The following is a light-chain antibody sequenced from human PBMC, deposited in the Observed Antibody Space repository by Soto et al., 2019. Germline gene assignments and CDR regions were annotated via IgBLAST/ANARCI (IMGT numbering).Light chain of an antibody. J-gene: IGKJ1*01. CDR1: QSISIY. Sequence: DIQMTQSPSSLSASVGDRVTITCRASQSISIYLNWYQQKPGKAPKVLIYAASSLQSGVPPRFSGSGSGTDLTLTISSLQPEDFATYFCQQSYNIPRATFGQGTKVEIK. CDR2: AAS. CDR3: QQSYNIPRAT. V-gene: IGKV1-39*01.